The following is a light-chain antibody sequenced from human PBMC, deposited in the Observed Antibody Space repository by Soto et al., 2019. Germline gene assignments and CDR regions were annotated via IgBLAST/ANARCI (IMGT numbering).Light chain of an antibody. CDR3: QQYDSYSWT. CDR2: DAS. Sequence: DVRMTQSPSTLSVSVRDRVTITCRASQSISSWLAWYQQKPGKAPKLLIFDASSLKSGVPSRFSGSGSGTEFTLTISSLQPDDFATYYCQQYDSYSWTFGQGTKVDI. V-gene: IGKV1-5*01. CDR1: QSISSW. J-gene: IGKJ1*01.